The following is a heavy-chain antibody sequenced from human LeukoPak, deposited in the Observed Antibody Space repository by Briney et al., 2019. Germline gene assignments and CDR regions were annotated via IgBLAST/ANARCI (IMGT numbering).Heavy chain of an antibody. D-gene: IGHD3-10*01. Sequence: SGGSLRLSCAASGFTFSSYAMSWVRQAPGKGLEWVSAISGSGGSTYYADSVKGRFTISRDNSKNTLYLQMNSLRAEDTAVYYCAKHLVRGVIITAYDYWGQGTLVTVSS. CDR1: GFTFSSYA. J-gene: IGHJ4*02. CDR2: ISGSGGST. V-gene: IGHV3-23*01. CDR3: AKHLVRGVIITAYDY.